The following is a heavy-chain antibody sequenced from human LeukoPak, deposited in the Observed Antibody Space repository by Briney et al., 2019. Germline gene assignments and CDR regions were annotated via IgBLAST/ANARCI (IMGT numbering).Heavy chain of an antibody. CDR2: FDPEDGET. V-gene: IGHV1-24*01. Sequence: GASVKVSCKVSGYTLTELSMHWVRQAPGKGLEWMGGFDPEDGETIYAQKFQGRVTMTEDTSTDTAYMELSSLRSEDTAVYYCATKGLGYFDWLLFLDYWGQGTLVTVSS. CDR1: GYTLTELS. J-gene: IGHJ4*02. CDR3: ATKGLGYFDWLLFLDY. D-gene: IGHD3-9*01.